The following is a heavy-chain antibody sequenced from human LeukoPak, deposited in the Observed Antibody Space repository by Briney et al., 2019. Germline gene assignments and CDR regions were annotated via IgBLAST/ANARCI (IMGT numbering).Heavy chain of an antibody. CDR2: VYYDGST. CDR1: GGSISSYY. CDR3: ARGWYNTGRRFDY. J-gene: IGHJ4*02. V-gene: IGHV4-59*01. D-gene: IGHD6-19*01. Sequence: PSETLSLTCTVSGGSISSYYWSWIRQPPGKGLEWIGHVYYDGSTGYNPSLKSRLTISIDTSKNQFSLKLSSVTAADTAVYFCARGWYNTGRRFDYWGQGTLVTVSS.